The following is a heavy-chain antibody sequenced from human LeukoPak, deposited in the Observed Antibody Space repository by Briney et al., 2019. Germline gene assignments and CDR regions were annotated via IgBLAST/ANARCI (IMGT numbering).Heavy chain of an antibody. Sequence: SQTLSLTCAISGDSVSSKSAAWNRIRQSPSRGLEWLGRTYYRSKWYNDYAVSVKSRITVSPDTSKNQFSLQLKSVTSEDTAIYYCVRDDGMGLDAFDIWGQGTMVTVSS. V-gene: IGHV6-1*01. CDR3: VRDDGMGLDAFDI. J-gene: IGHJ3*02. CDR1: GDSVSSKSAA. CDR2: TYYRSKWYN. D-gene: IGHD5-24*01.